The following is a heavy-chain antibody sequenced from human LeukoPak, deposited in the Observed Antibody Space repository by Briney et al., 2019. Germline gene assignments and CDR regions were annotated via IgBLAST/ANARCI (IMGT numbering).Heavy chain of an antibody. CDR3: TVQAGRADGNFDY. J-gene: IGHJ4*02. CDR1: GFTFSNAW. Sequence: GGSLRLSCAASGFTFSNAWMSWVRQAPGKGLEWVGRIKSKTDGGTTDYAAPVKGRFTISRDDSKNTLYLQMNSLKTEDTAVYYCTVQAGRADGNFDYWGQGTLVTVSS. D-gene: IGHD1-26*01. V-gene: IGHV3-15*01. CDR2: IKSKTDGGTT.